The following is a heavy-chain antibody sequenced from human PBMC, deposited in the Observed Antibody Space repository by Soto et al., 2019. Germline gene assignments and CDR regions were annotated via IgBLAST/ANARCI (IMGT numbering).Heavy chain of an antibody. CDR3: ARVPREWYFDL. J-gene: IGHJ2*01. CDR1: GFTFSSYW. V-gene: IGHV3-7*01. CDR2: IKQDGSGK. Sequence: GGFLRLSCAASGFTFSSYWMSWVRQAPGKGLEWVANIKQDGSGKYYVDSVKGRFTISRDNAKNSLYLQMNSLRAEDTAVYYCARVPREWYFDLWGRGTLVTVSS.